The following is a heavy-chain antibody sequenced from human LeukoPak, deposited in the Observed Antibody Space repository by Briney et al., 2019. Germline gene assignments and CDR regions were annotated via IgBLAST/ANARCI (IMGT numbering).Heavy chain of an antibody. Sequence: SGGSLRLSCAASGFTFDDYTMHWVRQAPGKGLEWVSLISWDGGSTYYADSVKGRSTISRDNSKNSLYLQMNSLRTEDTALYYCAKGTPAWDSSGYHSGDFDYWGQGTLVTVSS. J-gene: IGHJ4*02. CDR3: AKGTPAWDSSGYHSGDFDY. CDR1: GFTFDDYT. D-gene: IGHD3-22*01. V-gene: IGHV3-43*01. CDR2: ISWDGGST.